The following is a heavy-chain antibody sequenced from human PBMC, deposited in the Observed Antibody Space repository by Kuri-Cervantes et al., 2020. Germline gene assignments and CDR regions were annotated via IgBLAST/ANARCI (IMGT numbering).Heavy chain of an antibody. CDR2: ISWNSGSI. Sequence: SLKISCAASGFTFDDYAMHWVRQAPGKGLEWVSGISWNSGSIGYADSVKGRFTISRDNAKNSLYLQMNSLRAEYTALYYCSKDVTLWGQGALVTVSS. V-gene: IGHV3-9*01. CDR1: GFTFDDYA. D-gene: IGHD3-16*02. CDR3: SKDVTL. J-gene: IGHJ1*01.